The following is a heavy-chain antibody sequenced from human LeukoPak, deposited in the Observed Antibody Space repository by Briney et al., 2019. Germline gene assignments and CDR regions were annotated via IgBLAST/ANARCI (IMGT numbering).Heavy chain of an antibody. CDR2: ISSSSSYI. D-gene: IGHD5-12*01. J-gene: IGHJ4*02. CDR1: GFTFSSYS. V-gene: IGHV3-21*01. Sequence: GGSLRLSCAASGFTFSSYSMNWVRQAPGKGLEWVSSISSSSSYIYYADSVKGRFTISRDNAKNSLYLQMNSLRAEDTAVYYCAMYSGYDLDYFDYWGQGTLVTVSS. CDR3: AMYSGYDLDYFDY.